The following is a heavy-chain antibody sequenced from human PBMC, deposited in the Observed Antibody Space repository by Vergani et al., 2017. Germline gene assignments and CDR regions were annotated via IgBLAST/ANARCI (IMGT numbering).Heavy chain of an antibody. J-gene: IGHJ4*02. Sequence: QVQLVQSGAEVKKPGSPVKVSCKASGYTFTSYYIHWVRQAPGQGLEWMGVINPSGGSTTYAQKFQGRVTMTRDTSTSTVYMELSSLRYEDTAVYYCARRGDGNSVDYWGQGTLVTVSS. D-gene: IGHD4-23*01. V-gene: IGHV1-46*01. CDR1: GYTFTSYY. CDR2: INPSGGST. CDR3: ARRGDGNSVDY.